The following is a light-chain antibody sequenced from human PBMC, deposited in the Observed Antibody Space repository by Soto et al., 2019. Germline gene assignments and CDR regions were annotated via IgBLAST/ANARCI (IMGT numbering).Light chain of an antibody. V-gene: IGLV1-40*01. J-gene: IGLJ3*02. CDR2: ANN. CDR3: QSYDSSLSGSGV. Sequence: QSVLTQPPSVSAAPGQRVTISCSGSSSNIGAGYDVHWYQQLPGTAPKLLISANNIRPSGVPDRFSGSKSGTSASLAITGLQAEDEADYYCQSYDSSLSGSGVFGGGTKLTVL. CDR1: SSNIGAGYD.